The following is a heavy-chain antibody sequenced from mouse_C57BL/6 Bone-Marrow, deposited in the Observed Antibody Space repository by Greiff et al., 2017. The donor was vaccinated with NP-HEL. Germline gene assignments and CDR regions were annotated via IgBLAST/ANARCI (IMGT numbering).Heavy chain of an antibody. V-gene: IGHV5-4*01. J-gene: IGHJ3*01. CDR3: ARDKVGFAY. CDR2: ISDGGSYT. Sequence: EVQRVESGGGLVKPGGSLKLSCAASGFTFSSYAMSWVRQTPDKRLEWVATISDGGSYTYYPDNVKGRFTISRDNAKNNLYQQMSHLKSEDTAMYYCARDKVGFAYWGQGTLVTVSA. CDR1: GFTFSSYA.